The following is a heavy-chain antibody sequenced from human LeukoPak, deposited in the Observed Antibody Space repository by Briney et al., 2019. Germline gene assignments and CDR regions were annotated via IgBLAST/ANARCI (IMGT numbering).Heavy chain of an antibody. CDR1: GFTSADYA. V-gene: IGHV3-43*02. Sequence: HRRRCLSLSCAVSGFTSADYATHWVRQAPGQGLEWVSLIRADVGSTYYADSVKGRFTISRDNCQNSLYLQMNSLRTQDTALYDWGKDRCYVSSGPHFDDWGQGTLVTVSS. D-gene: IGHD3-22*01. J-gene: IGHJ4*02. CDR2: IRADVGST. CDR3: GKDRCYVSSGPHFDD.